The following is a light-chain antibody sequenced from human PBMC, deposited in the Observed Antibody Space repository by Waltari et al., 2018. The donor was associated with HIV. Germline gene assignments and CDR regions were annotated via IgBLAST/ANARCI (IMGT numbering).Light chain of an antibody. Sequence: SNVLTQPPSVSVAPGQTARITCGGNNIGSKSVHWYQQKPGQAPVLVVYDNTDRPSGIPGRFSGSNAGKTATLTISGVEAGDEADYYCQVWDSSREWVFGGGTKLTVL. CDR2: DNT. V-gene: IGLV3-21*02. CDR1: NIGSKS. J-gene: IGLJ3*02. CDR3: QVWDSSREWV.